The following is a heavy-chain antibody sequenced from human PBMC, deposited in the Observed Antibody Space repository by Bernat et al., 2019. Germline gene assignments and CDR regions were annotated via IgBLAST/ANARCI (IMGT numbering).Heavy chain of an antibody. V-gene: IGHV3-74*01. CDR1: GFTFSSYW. J-gene: IGHJ4*02. D-gene: IGHD2-8*01. Sequence: EVQLVESGGGLVQPGGSLRLSCAASGFTFSSYWMHWVRQAPGKGLVWVSRIHRDGSDTSYADSVQGRFTIPRDNAKKTLYLQMNSLKAEDTAVYYCARDVYEGVQPYWGQGTLVTVSS. CDR3: ARDVYEGVQPY. CDR2: IHRDGSDT.